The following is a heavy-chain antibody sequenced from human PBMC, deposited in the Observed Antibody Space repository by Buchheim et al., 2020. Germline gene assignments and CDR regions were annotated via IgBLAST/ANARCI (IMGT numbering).Heavy chain of an antibody. Sequence: QVQLVQSGAEVKNPGASVKVSCKASGYTFTGYYLHWVRQAPGQGLEWMGWINPHSGVTNYAQKFQDWVTMTRDTSISTAYMELSRLRSDDTAVYYCARNAYYGSGSYYSSHYYYYYGMDGWGQGT. CDR3: ARNAYYGSGSYYSSHYYYYYGMDG. CDR1: GYTFTGYY. J-gene: IGHJ6*02. CDR2: INPHSGVT. D-gene: IGHD3-10*01. V-gene: IGHV1-2*04.